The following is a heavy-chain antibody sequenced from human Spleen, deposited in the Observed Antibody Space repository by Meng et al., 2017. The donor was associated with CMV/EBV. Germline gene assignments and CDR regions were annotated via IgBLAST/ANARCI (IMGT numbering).Heavy chain of an antibody. Sequence: GESLKISCAASGFTFSSYWMHWVRQVPGKGLVWVSRVNSDGSNTRYADSVKGRFTISRDNGKDTVYLQMNSLRDEDTAVYYCASDPTGYFDYWGQGTLVTVSS. CDR1: GFTFSSYW. CDR2: VNSDGSNT. V-gene: IGHV3-74*01. J-gene: IGHJ4*02. CDR3: ASDPTGYFDY.